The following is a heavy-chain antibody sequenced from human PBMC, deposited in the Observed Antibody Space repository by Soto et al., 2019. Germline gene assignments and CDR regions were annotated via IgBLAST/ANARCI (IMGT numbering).Heavy chain of an antibody. V-gene: IGHV4-34*01. J-gene: IGHJ4*02. Sequence: QVQLQQCGAGLLKPSETLSLTCAVYGGSFSGYYWSWIRQPPGKGLEWIGEINHSGSTNYNPSLKSRVTISVDTSKTQFSLKLSSVTAADTAVYYCARGSVTTVTRDFDYWGQGTLVTVSS. D-gene: IGHD4-17*01. CDR1: GGSFSGYY. CDR3: ARGSVTTVTRDFDY. CDR2: INHSGST.